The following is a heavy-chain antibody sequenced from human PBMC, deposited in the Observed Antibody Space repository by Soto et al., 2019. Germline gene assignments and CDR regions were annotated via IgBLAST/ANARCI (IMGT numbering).Heavy chain of an antibody. J-gene: IGHJ4*02. V-gene: IGHV4-39*01. CDR1: GGSISSSSYY. CDR2: IYYSGST. D-gene: IGHD4-17*01. CDR3: ARHGAVTTYDY. Sequence: QLQLQESGPGLVKPSETLSLTCTVSGGSISSSSYYWGWIRQPPGKGLEWIGSIYYSGSTYYNPSLKRRVTISVDTSKNQFALKLRSVTAADTAVYYCARHGAVTTYDYWGQGPLVTVSS.